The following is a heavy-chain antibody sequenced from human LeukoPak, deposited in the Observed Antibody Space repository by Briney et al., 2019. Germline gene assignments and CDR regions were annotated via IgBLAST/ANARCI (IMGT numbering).Heavy chain of an antibody. CDR2: IYHSGST. J-gene: IGHJ4*02. Sequence: PSETLSLTCAVSGGSISSGGYSWSWIRQPPGKGLEWIGYIYHSGSTYYNPPLKSRVTISVDRSKNQFSLKLSSVTAADTAVYYCAREKGYFDYWGQGTLVTVSS. CDR3: AREKGYFDY. V-gene: IGHV4-30-2*01. CDR1: GGSISSGGYS.